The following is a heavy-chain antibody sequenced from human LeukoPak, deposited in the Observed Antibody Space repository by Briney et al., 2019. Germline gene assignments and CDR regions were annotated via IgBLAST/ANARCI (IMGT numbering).Heavy chain of an antibody. D-gene: IGHD3-22*01. CDR1: GYGFTSYW. J-gene: IGHJ4*02. V-gene: IGHV5-51*01. Sequence: GEALQISSQGSGYGFTSYWIGWVRPMPGKGLEWMGIIYPGDSDTRYSPSFQGQVTISSDKSISTAYLQWSSLKASDTAMYYCASGSGNYYDSSGYLIPFDYWGQGTLVTVSS. CDR2: IYPGDSDT. CDR3: ASGSGNYYDSSGYLIPFDY.